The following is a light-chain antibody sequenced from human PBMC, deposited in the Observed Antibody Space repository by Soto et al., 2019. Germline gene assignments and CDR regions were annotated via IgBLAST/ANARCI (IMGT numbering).Light chain of an antibody. Sequence: EIVMTQSPATLSVSPGERATLSCRASQSVSRNLAWYKRKPGQAPRLLIYDASTRATGTPARFRGRGSGPNFTRSISSLQSEDFSVDFCQQYNNWTITFGQGTRLEIK. CDR2: DAS. CDR1: QSVSRN. J-gene: IGKJ5*01. V-gene: IGKV3-15*01. CDR3: QQYNNWTIT.